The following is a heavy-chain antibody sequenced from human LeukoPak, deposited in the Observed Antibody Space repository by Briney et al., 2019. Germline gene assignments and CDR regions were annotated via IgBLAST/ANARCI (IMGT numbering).Heavy chain of an antibody. CDR1: GYSISSGYY. J-gene: IGHJ4*02. CDR2: IYYSGST. V-gene: IGHV4-38-2*02. D-gene: IGHD2-15*01. CDR3: ARVAAHQGRLDY. Sequence: SETLSLTCTVSGYSISSGYYWGWIRQPPGKGLEWIGSIYYSGSTYYNPSLKSRVTISVDTSKNQFSLKLSSVTAADTAVYYCARVAAHQGRLDYWGQGTLVTVSS.